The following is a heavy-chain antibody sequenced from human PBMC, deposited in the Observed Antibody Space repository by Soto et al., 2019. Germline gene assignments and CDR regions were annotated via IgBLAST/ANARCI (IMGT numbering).Heavy chain of an antibody. V-gene: IGHV4-34*01. CDR1: GGSFSGYY. CDR2: INHSGST. CDR3: ARLDGGWFGELFSFDY. J-gene: IGHJ4*02. D-gene: IGHD3-10*01. Sequence: PSETLSLTCAVYGGSFSGYYWSWIRQPPGKGLEWIGEINHSGSTNYNPSLKSRVTISVDTSKNQFSLKLSSVTAADTAVYYCARLDGGWFGELFSFDYWGQGTLVTVSS.